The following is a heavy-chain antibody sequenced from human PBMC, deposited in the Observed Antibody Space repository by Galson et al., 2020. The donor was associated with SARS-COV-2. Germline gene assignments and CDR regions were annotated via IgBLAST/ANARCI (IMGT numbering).Heavy chain of an antibody. J-gene: IGHJ2*01. D-gene: IGHD3-9*01. CDR2: IYYSGST. CDR1: GGSISSGGYY. CDR3: ARDSTDILTGFTPHWYFDL. Sequence: SETLSLTCTVSGGSISSGGYYWSWIRQHPGKGLEWIGYIYYSGSTYYNPSLKSRVTISVDTSKNQFSLKLSSVTAADTAVYYCARDSTDILTGFTPHWYFDLWGRGTLVTVSS. V-gene: IGHV4-31*03.